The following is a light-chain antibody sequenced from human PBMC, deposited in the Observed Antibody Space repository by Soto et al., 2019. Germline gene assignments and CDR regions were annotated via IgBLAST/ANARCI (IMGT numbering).Light chain of an antibody. CDR3: AAWDDSLNGWV. J-gene: IGLJ3*02. CDR2: SNN. CDR1: NSNIGSNT. V-gene: IGLV1-44*01. Sequence: QSVLTQPPSASGTPGQRVTISCSRSNSNIGSNTVNWYQQLPGTAPKLLIYSNNQRPSGVPDRFSGSKSGTSASLAISGLQSEDEADYYCAAWDDSLNGWVFGGGTKLTVL.